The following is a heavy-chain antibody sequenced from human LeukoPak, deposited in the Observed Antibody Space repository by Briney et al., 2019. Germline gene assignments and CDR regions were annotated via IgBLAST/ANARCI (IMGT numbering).Heavy chain of an antibody. Sequence: SETLSLTCTVSGGSISSYYWSWTRQPAGKGLEWIGRIYTSGSTNYNPSLKSRVTMSVDTSKNQFSLKLSSVTAADTAVYYCARGLRGGGTCSIDYWGQGILVTVSS. J-gene: IGHJ4*02. CDR2: IYTSGST. V-gene: IGHV4-4*07. CDR1: GGSISSYY. D-gene: IGHD2-15*01. CDR3: ARGLRGGGTCSIDY.